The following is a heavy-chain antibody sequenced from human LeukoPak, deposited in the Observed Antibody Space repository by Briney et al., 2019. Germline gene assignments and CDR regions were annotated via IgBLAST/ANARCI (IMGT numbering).Heavy chain of an antibody. J-gene: IGHJ5*02. V-gene: IGHV4-59*01. CDR2: IYYSGST. CDR3: AREAYYYGSGSLQGFDP. Sequence: SETLSLTCTVSGGSISSYYWSWIRQPPGKGLEWIGYIYYSGSTNYNPSLKSRVTISVDTSKNQFSLKLSSVTAADTAVYYCAREAYYYGSGSLQGFDPWGQGTLVTVSS. D-gene: IGHD3-10*01. CDR1: GGSISSYY.